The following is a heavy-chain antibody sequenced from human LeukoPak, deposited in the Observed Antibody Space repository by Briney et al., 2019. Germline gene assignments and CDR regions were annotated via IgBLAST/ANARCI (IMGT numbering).Heavy chain of an antibody. V-gene: IGHV3-48*01. CDR2: ISSSGSTT. CDR3: ASYCSTTCCYAVDY. CDR1: AFTFSSYS. J-gene: IGHJ4*02. Sequence: GGSLRLSCAASAFTFSSYSMNWVRQAPGKGLEWVSYISSSGSTTYYADSVKGRFTISRDNAKNSLYLQMNSLRAEDTAVYYCASYCSTTCCYAVDYWGQGTLVTVSS. D-gene: IGHD2-2*01.